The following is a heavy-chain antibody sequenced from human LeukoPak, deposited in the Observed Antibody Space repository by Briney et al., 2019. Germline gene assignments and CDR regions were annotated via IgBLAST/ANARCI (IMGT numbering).Heavy chain of an antibody. V-gene: IGHV4-39*01. CDR3: ARRAATGSLSFDY. CDR1: GGSISSSSYY. D-gene: IGHD6-13*01. CDR2: FYYSGST. Sequence: SETLSLTCTVSGGSISSSSYYWDWIRQPPGKGLEWIGSFYYSGSTHFNPSLKSRLTVSVDTSKNQFSLKLNSVTSADTAVYYCARRAATGSLSFDYWGQGTLVTVSS. J-gene: IGHJ4*02.